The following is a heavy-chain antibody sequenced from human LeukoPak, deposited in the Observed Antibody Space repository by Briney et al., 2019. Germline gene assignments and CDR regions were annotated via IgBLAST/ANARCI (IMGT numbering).Heavy chain of an antibody. Sequence: GRSLRLSCAASGFTFSSYAMHWVRLAPGKGLEWVAVISYDGSNKYYADSVKGRFTISRDNSKNTLYLQMNSLRAEDTAVYYCARDYYDSSGYYRLGAFDIWGQGTMVTVSS. CDR3: ARDYYDSSGYYRLGAFDI. CDR1: GFTFSSYA. CDR2: ISYDGSNK. J-gene: IGHJ3*02. V-gene: IGHV3-30-3*01. D-gene: IGHD3-22*01.